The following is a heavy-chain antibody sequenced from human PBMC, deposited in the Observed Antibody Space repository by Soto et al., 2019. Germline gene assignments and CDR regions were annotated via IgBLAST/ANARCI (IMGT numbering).Heavy chain of an antibody. V-gene: IGHV3-33*01. CDR1: RFSFPSYF. CDR3: ARDLYYYDSSGSGLDY. Sequence: SLTPCCASRRFSFPSYFLHWVRQAPGKGLEWVAVIWYDGSNKYYADSVKGRFTISRDNSKNTLYLQMNSLRAEDTAVYYCARDLYYYDSSGSGLDYLGQGT. D-gene: IGHD3-22*01. CDR2: IWYDGSNK. J-gene: IGHJ4*02.